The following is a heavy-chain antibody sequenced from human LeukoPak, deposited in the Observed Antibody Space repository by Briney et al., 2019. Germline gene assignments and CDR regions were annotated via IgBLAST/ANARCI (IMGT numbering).Heavy chain of an antibody. CDR3: ASGKGRSRVGYSYGFYVDAFDI. D-gene: IGHD5-18*01. Sequence: SVKVSCKASGYTFTGYYMHWVRQAPGQGLEWMGRIIPIFGTANYAQKFQGRVTITTDESTSAAYMELSSLRSEDTAVYYCASGKGRSRVGYSYGFYVDAFDIWGQGTMVTASS. CDR2: IIPIFGTA. J-gene: IGHJ3*02. CDR1: GYTFTGYY. V-gene: IGHV1-69*05.